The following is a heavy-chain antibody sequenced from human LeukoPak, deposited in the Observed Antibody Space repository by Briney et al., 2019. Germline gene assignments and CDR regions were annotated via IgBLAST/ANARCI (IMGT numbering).Heavy chain of an antibody. J-gene: IGHJ6*04. CDR3: ASAWIHLMDV. V-gene: IGHV1-2*02. CDR2: INPNSGGT. CDR1: GYTFIGYY. Sequence: ASVKVSCKASGYTFIGYYIYWVRQAPGQGLEWMGRINPNSGGTNYAQRFQGRVTMTRDTSISTAYMELSRLRSDDTAVYYCASAWIHLMDVWGKGTTVTVSS. D-gene: IGHD5-18*01.